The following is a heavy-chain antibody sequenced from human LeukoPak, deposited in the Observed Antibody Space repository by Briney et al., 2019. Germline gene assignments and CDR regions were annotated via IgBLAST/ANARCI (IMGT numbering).Heavy chain of an antibody. CDR3: ARDRLGAGSFDI. Sequence: PGGSLRLSCAASGFTFSTYIMNWVRLAPGKGLEWISYISASGTGIYYADSVKGRFTISRDNAKNSLYLQMDSLRDEDTAVYYCARDRLGAGSFDIWGQGTMVTVSS. D-gene: IGHD7-27*01. J-gene: IGHJ3*02. V-gene: IGHV3-48*02. CDR2: ISASGTGI. CDR1: GFTFSTYI.